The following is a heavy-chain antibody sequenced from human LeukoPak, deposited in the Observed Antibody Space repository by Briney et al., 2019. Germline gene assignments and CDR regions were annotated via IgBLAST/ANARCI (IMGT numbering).Heavy chain of an antibody. CDR2: IKQDGSEK. D-gene: IGHD5-18*01. CDR3: AREGYSYGYAGTFDY. CDR1: GFTFSSYW. V-gene: IGHV3-7*01. Sequence: PGGSLRLSCAASGFTFSSYWMSWVRQAPGKGLEWVANIKQDGSEKYYVDSVKGRFTISRDNAKNSLYLQMNSLRAEDTAVYYCAREGYSYGYAGTFDYWGQGTLVTVSS. J-gene: IGHJ4*02.